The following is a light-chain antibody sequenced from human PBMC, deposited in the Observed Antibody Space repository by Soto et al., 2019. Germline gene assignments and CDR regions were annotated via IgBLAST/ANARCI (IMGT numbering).Light chain of an antibody. CDR1: SSDVGGYNS. CDR3: SSYTSSSTRV. Sequence: QSVLTQPASVSGSPGQSITISCTGTSSDVGGYNSVSWYQQHPGKAPKLVIYEVTNRPSEISNRFSGSKSGNTASLTISGLQAEDEADYYCSSYTSSSTRVFGTGTKVTVL. CDR2: EVT. V-gene: IGLV2-14*01. J-gene: IGLJ1*01.